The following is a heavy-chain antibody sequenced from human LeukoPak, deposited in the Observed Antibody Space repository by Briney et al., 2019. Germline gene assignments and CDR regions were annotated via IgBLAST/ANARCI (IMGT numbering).Heavy chain of an antibody. CDR3: ARDRYYYDSSARYFDY. CDR1: GGSFSGYY. Sequence: SETLSLTCAVYGGSFSGYYWSWIRQPPGKGLEWIGEINHSGSTNYNPSLKSRVTISVDTSKNQFSLKLSSVTAADTAVYYCARDRYYYDSSARYFDYWGQGTLVTVSS. V-gene: IGHV4-34*01. CDR2: INHSGST. J-gene: IGHJ4*02. D-gene: IGHD3-22*01.